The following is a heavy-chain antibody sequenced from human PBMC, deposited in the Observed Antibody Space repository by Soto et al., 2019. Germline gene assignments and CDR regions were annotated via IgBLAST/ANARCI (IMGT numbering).Heavy chain of an antibody. J-gene: IGHJ4*02. V-gene: IGHV3-30*18. CDR3: AKDIWRGGHEGLDY. CDR1: GFTFSSYG. CDR2: IAYDGNNK. Sequence: VQLLESGGGVVQPGRSLTLSCAATGFTFSSYGMHWVRQAPGTGLEGVAVIAYDGNNKHYEDSVKGRITISRDTSKNTLQLQRNSLSADATAVYYCAKDIWRGGHEGLDYWGQGTLVTVSS. D-gene: IGHD5-12*01.